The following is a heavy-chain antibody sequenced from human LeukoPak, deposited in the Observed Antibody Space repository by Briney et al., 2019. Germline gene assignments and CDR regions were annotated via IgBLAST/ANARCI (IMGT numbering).Heavy chain of an antibody. CDR2: MYTSGDS. Sequence: SETLSLTCTVSGGPMYSHYWSWIRQPAGKGLEWIGRMYTSGDSNYNPSLKSRVTISVDTSKNQFSLKLSSVTAADTAVYYCASEHSGYGDYYGMDVWGQGTTVTVSS. J-gene: IGHJ6*02. CDR3: ASEHSGYGDYYGMDV. CDR1: GGPMYSHY. D-gene: IGHD5-12*01. V-gene: IGHV4-4*07.